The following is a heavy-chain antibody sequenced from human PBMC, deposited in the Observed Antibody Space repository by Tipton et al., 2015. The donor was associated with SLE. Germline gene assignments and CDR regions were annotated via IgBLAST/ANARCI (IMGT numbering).Heavy chain of an antibody. J-gene: IGHJ3*01. CDR2: ITHSGAT. CDR1: GGSVNSDAYY. V-gene: IGHV4-61*08. D-gene: IGHD1-26*01. CDR3: ASEGGVDGSYFDDAFEV. Sequence: TLSLTCIVSGGSVNSDAYYWSWIRPPPGKGLEWIGFITHSGATNYNPSLNSPLSMSVDTSKNQFSLKLTSVTAADTAVYYCASEGGVDGSYFDDAFEVWGPGAMVTFSS.